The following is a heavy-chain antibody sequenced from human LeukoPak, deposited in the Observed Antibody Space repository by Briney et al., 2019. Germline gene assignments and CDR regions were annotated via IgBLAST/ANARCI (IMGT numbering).Heavy chain of an antibody. Sequence: PGGSLRLSCAASGFTFSDYYMSWIRQAPGKGLEWVSYISSSSSYTNYADSVKGRFTISRDNAKNSLYLQMNSLRAEDTAVYYCARERVGWLRLVYYFDYWGQGTLVTVSS. CDR3: ARERVGWLRLVYYFDY. CDR1: GFTFSDYY. V-gene: IGHV3-11*06. J-gene: IGHJ4*02. D-gene: IGHD5-12*01. CDR2: ISSSSSYT.